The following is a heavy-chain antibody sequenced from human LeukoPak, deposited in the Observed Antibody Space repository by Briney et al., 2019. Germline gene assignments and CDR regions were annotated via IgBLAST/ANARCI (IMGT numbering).Heavy chain of an antibody. V-gene: IGHV4-61*02. Sequence: PSQTLSLPCTVSGGSISSGSYYWSWIRQPAGKGLECIGRIYTSGSTNYNPSLKSRVTISVDTSKNQFSLKLSSVTAADTAVYYCAREEYPRTFDYWGQGTLVTVSS. CDR1: GGSISSGSYY. CDR3: AREEYPRTFDY. J-gene: IGHJ4*02. CDR2: IYTSGST. D-gene: IGHD6-6*01.